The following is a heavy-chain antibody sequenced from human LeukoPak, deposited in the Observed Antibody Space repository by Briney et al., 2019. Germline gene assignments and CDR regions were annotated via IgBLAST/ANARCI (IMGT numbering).Heavy chain of an antibody. J-gene: IGHJ4*02. Sequence: GGALRLSFAASGFTFSRDWMHSVRQAPGKVLVWVSRISDDGSITTYADSVQGRFTISRDKAKSTVFLQMNSLRVQDTAVYFCVRRYYEYNVYDRHFDFWGQGILVTVSS. V-gene: IGHV3-74*03. CDR3: VRRYYEYNVYDRHFDF. CDR1: GFTFSRDW. CDR2: ISDDGSIT. D-gene: IGHD5/OR15-5a*01.